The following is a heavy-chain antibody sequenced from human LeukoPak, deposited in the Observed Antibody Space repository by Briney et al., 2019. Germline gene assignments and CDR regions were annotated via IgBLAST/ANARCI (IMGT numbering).Heavy chain of an antibody. CDR2: IIHNGST. Sequence: PSETLSLTCTVSGGSISSYYWSWIRQPPGKGLEWIGEIIHNGSTNYNPSLKSRVTISVDTSKNQFSLKLSSVTAADTAVYYCARAIWERSGSYSHHLTLAYGMDVWGQGTTVTVSS. V-gene: IGHV4-34*12. CDR3: ARAIWERSGSYSHHLTLAYGMDV. D-gene: IGHD3-10*01. CDR1: GGSISSYY. J-gene: IGHJ6*02.